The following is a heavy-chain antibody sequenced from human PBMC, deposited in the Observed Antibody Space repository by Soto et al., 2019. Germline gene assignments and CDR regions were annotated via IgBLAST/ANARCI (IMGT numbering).Heavy chain of an antibody. CDR1: GGSINSAGYY. J-gene: IGHJ4*02. V-gene: IGHV4-31*01. Sequence: QVQLQESGPGLVKPSQTLSLTCTVSGGSINSAGYYWSWLRQHPGQGLEWIGNIYYSGSTNYNPSLKSPVAISIDTSKNHFSLNLTSVTAADTAVYYCAREGINNYNEYYFDSWGQGTVVTVSS. D-gene: IGHD4-4*01. CDR3: AREGINNYNEYYFDS. CDR2: IYYSGST.